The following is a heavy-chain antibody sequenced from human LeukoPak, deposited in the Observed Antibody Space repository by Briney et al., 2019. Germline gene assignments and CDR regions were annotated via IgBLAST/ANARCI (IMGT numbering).Heavy chain of an antibody. D-gene: IGHD5-12*01. CDR2: ICSSSSYI. CDR3: AKEGGGYHYGGIDS. Sequence: PGGSLRLSCAASVFTFSSHRMNLVRQAPAKGLEGVSSICSSSSYIYYPDSVKGQFTISRDNAKNSLYLQMNSLRAEDTGVYYCAKEGGGYHYGGIDSWGQGTLVAVSS. CDR1: VFTFSSHR. V-gene: IGHV3-21*01. J-gene: IGHJ4*02.